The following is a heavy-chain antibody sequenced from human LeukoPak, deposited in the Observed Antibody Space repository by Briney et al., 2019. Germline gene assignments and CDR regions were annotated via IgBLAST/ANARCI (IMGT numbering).Heavy chain of an antibody. J-gene: IGHJ4*02. CDR2: IYYSGST. CDR3: ASRTMVRGFDY. Sequence: PSETLSLTCTVSGGSISSSSYYWGWIRQPPGKGLEWVGSIYYSGSTYYNPSLKSRVTISVDTSKNQFSLKLSSVTAADTAVYYCASRTMVRGFDYWGQGTLVTVSS. V-gene: IGHV4-39*01. D-gene: IGHD3-10*01. CDR1: GGSISSSSYY.